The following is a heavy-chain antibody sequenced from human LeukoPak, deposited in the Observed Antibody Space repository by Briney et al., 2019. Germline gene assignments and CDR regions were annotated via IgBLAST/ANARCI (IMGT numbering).Heavy chain of an antibody. J-gene: IGHJ4*02. CDR3: ARREVGYDSVDY. CDR1: GGSISSGSYY. CDR2: IYTSGST. D-gene: IGHD5-12*01. Sequence: SETLSLTCTVSGGSISSGSYYWSWIRQPAGKGLEWIGRIYTSGSTNYNPSLKSRVTISVDTSKNQFSLKLSSVTAADTAVYYCARREVGYDSVDYWGQGTLVTVSS. V-gene: IGHV4-61*02.